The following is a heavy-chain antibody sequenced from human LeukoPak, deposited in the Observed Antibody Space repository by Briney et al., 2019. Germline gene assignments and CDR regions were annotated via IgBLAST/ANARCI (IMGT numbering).Heavy chain of an antibody. CDR1: GFSFSSYS. CDR3: ARESITGDRDFDY. CDR2: ISSGSRTI. Sequence: GGSLRLSCAASGFSFSSYSMNWVRQAPGRGLEWISYISSGSRTIFYADSVKGRFTISRDNAKTSLYLLMNRLRADDTAVYYCARESITGDRDFDYWGQGTLITVSS. J-gene: IGHJ4*02. V-gene: IGHV3-48*01. D-gene: IGHD7-27*01.